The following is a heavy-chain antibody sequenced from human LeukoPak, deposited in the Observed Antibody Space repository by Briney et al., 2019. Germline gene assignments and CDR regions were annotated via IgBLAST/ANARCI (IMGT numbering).Heavy chain of an antibody. J-gene: IGHJ4*02. CDR1: GFTFSSYA. V-gene: IGHV3-23*01. Sequence: AGGSLRLSCAASGFTFSSYAMSWVRQAPGKGLEWVSAISGSGGSTYYADSVKGRFTISRDNSKNTLYLQMNSLRAEDTAVYYCAKDSSGWLTRDYWGRGTLVTVSS. CDR3: AKDSSGWLTRDY. CDR2: ISGSGGST. D-gene: IGHD6-19*01.